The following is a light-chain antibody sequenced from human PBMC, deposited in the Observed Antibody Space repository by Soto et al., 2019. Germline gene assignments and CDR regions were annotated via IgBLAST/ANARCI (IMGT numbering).Light chain of an antibody. CDR2: EVN. V-gene: IGLV2-14*01. Sequence: QSVLTQPASVSGSPGQSITISCTGTSSDVGIYNYVSWYQQHPGKAPKLMIYEVNKRPSEVSNRFSGSKSGNTASLTISGLQPEDEADYYCNSYTSRYTFVLGTGTKVTVL. CDR3: NSYTSRYTFV. CDR1: SSDVGIYNY. J-gene: IGLJ1*01.